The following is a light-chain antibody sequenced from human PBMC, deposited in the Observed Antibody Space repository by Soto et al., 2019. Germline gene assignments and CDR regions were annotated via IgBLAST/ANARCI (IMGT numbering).Light chain of an antibody. J-gene: IGLJ1*01. CDR1: SSDVGGYKY. CDR3: SSYTTSSTPYV. V-gene: IGLV2-14*01. Sequence: QYVLTQPASVSGSPGQSITISCTGTSSDVGGYKYVSWYQQHPGKAPKLMIYEVSNRPSGVSNRFSGSKSGNTASLTISGLQAEDEAHYHCSSYTTSSTPYVFGTGTKVTVL. CDR2: EVS.